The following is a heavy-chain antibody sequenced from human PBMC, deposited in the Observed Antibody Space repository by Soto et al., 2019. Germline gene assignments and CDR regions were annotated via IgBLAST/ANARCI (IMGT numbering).Heavy chain of an antibody. CDR1: GYSIISGYY. Sequence: SETLSLTCAVSGYSIISGYYWGFIRQPPGKGLEWIGSIYHSGSTYYNPSLKSRVTISVDTSKNQFSLKLSSVTAADTAVYYCAREHRTDYYGSGSEYYFDYWGQGTLVTVSS. CDR2: IYHSGST. V-gene: IGHV4-38-2*02. J-gene: IGHJ4*02. CDR3: AREHRTDYYGSGSEYYFDY. D-gene: IGHD3-10*01.